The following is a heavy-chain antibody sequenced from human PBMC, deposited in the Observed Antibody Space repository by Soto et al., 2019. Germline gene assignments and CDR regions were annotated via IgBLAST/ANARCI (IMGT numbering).Heavy chain of an antibody. CDR2: VYYTGST. D-gene: IGHD6-19*01. CDR3: ARSVAVPGAHIDY. J-gene: IGHJ4*02. Sequence: SATLSLTGSVSCGSIIGSYWIWIRQSPGKGLEWLGYVYYTGSTNYSPSLRSRVSISVDTSKNEFSLRLSSVTAADTAVYFCARSVAVPGAHIDYWGQGTQVTVSS. CDR1: CGSIIGSY. V-gene: IGHV4-59*01.